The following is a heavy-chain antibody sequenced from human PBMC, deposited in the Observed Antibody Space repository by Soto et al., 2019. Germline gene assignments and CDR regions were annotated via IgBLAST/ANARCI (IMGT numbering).Heavy chain of an antibody. V-gene: IGHV1-18*01. CDR2: ISGLNGNT. D-gene: IGHD3-16*01. Sequence: ASVNVSCKASGYTFNFYGITWVRQAPGQGLEWMGWISGLNGNTNYAADLQGRVTMATDTSTSTAYMELRGLRSDDTAVYYCARIGVSSGHESPDFDCWGQGNLVTVSS. CDR1: GYTFNFYG. J-gene: IGHJ4*01. CDR3: ARIGVSSGHESPDFDC.